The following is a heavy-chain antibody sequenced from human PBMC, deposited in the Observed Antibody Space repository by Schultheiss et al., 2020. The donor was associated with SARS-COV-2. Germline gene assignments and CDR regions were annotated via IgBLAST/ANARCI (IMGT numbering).Heavy chain of an antibody. J-gene: IGHJ6*02. CDR3: ARGDKASSIAARPGRRGYYYYGMDV. D-gene: IGHD6-6*01. Sequence: SETLSLTCTVSGGSISSGGYYWSWIRQPPGKGLEWIGEINHRGNTNYNPSLKSRVTMSVDTSKNQFSLKLSSVTAADTAVYYCARGDKASSIAARPGRRGYYYYGMDVWGQGTTVTVSS. CDR2: INHRGNT. V-gene: IGHV4-34*01. CDR1: GGSISSGGYY.